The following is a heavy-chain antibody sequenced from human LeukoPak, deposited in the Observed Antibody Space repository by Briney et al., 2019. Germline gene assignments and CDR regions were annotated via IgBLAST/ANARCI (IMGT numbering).Heavy chain of an antibody. Sequence: VASVNVSCKSSGYTFTGYYLHWVRQAPGQGLEWMGRINPNSGGTNYAQKFQGRVTMTRDTSISTAYMELSRLRSDDTAVYYCARGGPVVHAIIYNWFDPWGQGTLVTVSS. J-gene: IGHJ5*02. CDR3: ARGGPVVHAIIYNWFDP. CDR1: GYTFTGYY. V-gene: IGHV1-2*06. CDR2: INPNSGGT. D-gene: IGHD2-2*01.